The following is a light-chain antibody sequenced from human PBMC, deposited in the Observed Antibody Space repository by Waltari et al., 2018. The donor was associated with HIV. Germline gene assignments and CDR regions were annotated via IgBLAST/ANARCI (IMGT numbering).Light chain of an antibody. V-gene: IGKV1-5*03. CDR1: HDIKRW. CDR3: QQYNTVSFT. CDR2: KAS. Sequence: TPLIQAPCNLSASVGDAVTIHCRARHDIKRWLAWNQHKPRQAPKRLIYKASTLESGVSSRFSGAGSGTNFTFNIASLQVDDIATYYCQQYNTVSFTLGPGTTV. J-gene: IGKJ3*01.